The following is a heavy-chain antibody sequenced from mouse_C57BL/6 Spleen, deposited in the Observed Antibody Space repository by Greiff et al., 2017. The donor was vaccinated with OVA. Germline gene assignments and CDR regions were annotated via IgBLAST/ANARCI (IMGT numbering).Heavy chain of an antibody. CDR1: GFTFSDYY. J-gene: IGHJ4*01. V-gene: IGHV5-16*01. Sequence: EVKLMESEGGLVQPGSSTKLSCTASGFTFSDYYMAWVRQVPEKGLEWVANINYDGSSTYYLDSLKSRFIISRDNAKNILYLQVSSLKSEDTATYYCARVLYGNYDAMDYWGQGTSVTVSS. D-gene: IGHD2-1*01. CDR3: ARVLYGNYDAMDY. CDR2: INYDGSST.